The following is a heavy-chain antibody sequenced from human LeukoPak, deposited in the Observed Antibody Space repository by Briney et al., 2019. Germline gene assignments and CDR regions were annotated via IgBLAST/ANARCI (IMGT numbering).Heavy chain of an antibody. CDR3: ARAENYIAAAPDY. D-gene: IGHD6-13*01. CDR1: GGSISSYY. V-gene: IGHV4-59*01. J-gene: IGHJ4*02. CDR2: IYYSGST. Sequence: SETLSLTCTVSGGSISSYYWSWIRQPPGKGLEWIGYIYYSGSTNYNPSLKSRVTISVDTSKNQFSLKLSSVTAADTAVYYCARAENYIAAAPDYWGQGTLVTVSS.